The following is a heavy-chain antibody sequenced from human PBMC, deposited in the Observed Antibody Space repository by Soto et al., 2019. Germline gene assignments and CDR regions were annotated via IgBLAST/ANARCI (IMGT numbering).Heavy chain of an antibody. CDR3: VRDSHGDS. V-gene: IGHV3-74*01. CDR1: GFIFSNYW. CDR2: IDHDGPT. J-gene: IGHJ4*02. Sequence: EVQLVESGGGLVQPGGSLRLSCAGSGFIFSNYWMHWVRQAPGKGLEWVSRIDHDGPTDYADSVRGRFTVSRDNAENTLYLQMNSLRPEDTAVYYCVRDSHGDSWGQGTLVTVSS.